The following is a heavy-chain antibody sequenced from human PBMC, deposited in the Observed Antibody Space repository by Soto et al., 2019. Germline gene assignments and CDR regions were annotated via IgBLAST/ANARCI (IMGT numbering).Heavy chain of an antibody. CDR2: INAGNGNT. D-gene: IGHD3-3*01. J-gene: IGHJ6*03. Sequence: GASVKVSCKASGYTFTSDGISWVRQAPGQGLEWMGWINAGNGNTKYSQKFQGRVTITRDTSASTAYMELSSLRSEDTAVYYCARGPFLRFRGVYYMDVWGKGTTVTVSS. V-gene: IGHV1-3*01. CDR3: ARGPFLRFRGVYYMDV. CDR1: GYTFTSDG.